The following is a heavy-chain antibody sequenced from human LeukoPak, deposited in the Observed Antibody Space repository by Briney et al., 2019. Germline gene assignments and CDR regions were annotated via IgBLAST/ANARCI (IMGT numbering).Heavy chain of an antibody. CDR3: ARTPVSSNFDS. J-gene: IGHJ4*02. CDR2: ISSASSHI. Sequence: GGSLGLSCAASGFAFSTFKMNWVRQAPGKGLEWVSSISSASSHIYYEDSVKGRFTISRDNAKNSLYLQMNSLRAEDTAVYYCARTPVSSNFDSWGQGTLVTVSS. V-gene: IGHV3-21*01. CDR1: GFAFSTFK. D-gene: IGHD2/OR15-2a*01.